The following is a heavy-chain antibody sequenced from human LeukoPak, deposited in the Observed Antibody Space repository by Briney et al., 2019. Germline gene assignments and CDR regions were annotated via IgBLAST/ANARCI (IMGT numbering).Heavy chain of an antibody. J-gene: IGHJ4*02. CDR2: LHYGGKN. V-gene: IGHV4-39*07. Sequence: SETLSLTCTVSGGSISSSSSYWGWIRQSPGKGLEWIGSLHYGGKNYYNPSLKSRVTISVDMSKNQFSLKLSSVTAADTAVYYCARQEYTNIWYPFDYWGQGTLVTVSS. D-gene: IGHD6-13*01. CDR1: GGSISSSSSY. CDR3: ARQEYTNIWYPFDY.